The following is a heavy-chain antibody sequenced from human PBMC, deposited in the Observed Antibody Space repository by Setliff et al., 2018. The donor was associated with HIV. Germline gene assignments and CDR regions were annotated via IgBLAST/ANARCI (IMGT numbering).Heavy chain of an antibody. V-gene: IGHV4-4*07. D-gene: IGHD2-2*01. CDR1: GGSISSYY. Sequence: SETLSLTCTVSGGSISSYYWSWIRQPAGKGLEWIGHIYTSVNTNYNPSLKSQVTMSLDTSKNQFSLKLSSVTAADTAVYYCARGPTTSWHDFDYWGQGTLVTVSS. J-gene: IGHJ4*02. CDR3: ARGPTTSWHDFDY. CDR2: IYTSVNT.